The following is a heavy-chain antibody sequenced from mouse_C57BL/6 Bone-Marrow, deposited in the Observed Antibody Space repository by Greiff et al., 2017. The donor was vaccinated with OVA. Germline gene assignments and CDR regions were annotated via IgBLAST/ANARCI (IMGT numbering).Heavy chain of an antibody. CDR3: ARASTADWYFDV. V-gene: IGHV7-3*01. Sequence: EVKLVESGGGLVQPGGSLSLSCAASGFTFTDYYMSWVRPPPGKALEWLGFIRNKANGYTTEYSASVKGRFTISRDNSPSILYLQMNALRAEDSATYYCARASTADWYFDVWGTGTTVTVSS. J-gene: IGHJ1*03. D-gene: IGHD4-1*02. CDR2: IRNKANGYTT. CDR1: GFTFTDYY.